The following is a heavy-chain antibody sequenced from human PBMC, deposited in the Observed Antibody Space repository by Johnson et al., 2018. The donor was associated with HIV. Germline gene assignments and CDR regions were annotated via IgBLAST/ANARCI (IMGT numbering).Heavy chain of an antibody. V-gene: IGHV3-66*01. Sequence: VQLVESGGGVVQPGGSLRLYCAASGFTVSSNYMSWVRQAPGKGLEWVSLIYSGGNTYYADSVRGRFTISRDNFKNTLYLQMNSLRAEDTAVYYCAETPGIAAAGTGYAFDIWGQGTMVTVSS. CDR1: GFTVSSNY. CDR3: AETPGIAAAGTGYAFDI. CDR2: IYSGGNT. D-gene: IGHD6-13*01. J-gene: IGHJ3*02.